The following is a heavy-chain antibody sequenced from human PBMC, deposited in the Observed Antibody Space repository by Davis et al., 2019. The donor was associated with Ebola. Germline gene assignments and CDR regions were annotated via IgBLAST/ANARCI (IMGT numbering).Heavy chain of an antibody. CDR2: ISWNSVSI. CDR3: ATDPYGANPQSADY. CDR1: GFSYGDYA. Sequence: GESLMTCCAASGFSYGDYAMHWVRQAPEKGLEWVSGISWNSVSIGYADYVKGRFTISRDNAKNSLYLQMNSLRDDDTAVYYCATDPYGANPQSADYWGQGRLVTVSS. J-gene: IGHJ4*02. D-gene: IGHD4/OR15-4a*01. V-gene: IGHV3-9*01.